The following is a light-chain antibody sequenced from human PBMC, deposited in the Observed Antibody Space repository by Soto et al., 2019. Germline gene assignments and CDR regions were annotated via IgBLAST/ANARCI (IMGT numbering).Light chain of an antibody. Sequence: NFMLTQPHSVSESPGKTVIISCTRSSGSIASNYVQWYQQRPGSSPTTVIYEDNQRPSGVPDRFSGYIASSSNSASLTISGLETEDEAANFFQSYDATNQVFGGGTKLTVL. V-gene: IGLV6-57*01. CDR2: EDN. CDR1: SGSIASNY. CDR3: QSYDATNQV. J-gene: IGLJ3*02.